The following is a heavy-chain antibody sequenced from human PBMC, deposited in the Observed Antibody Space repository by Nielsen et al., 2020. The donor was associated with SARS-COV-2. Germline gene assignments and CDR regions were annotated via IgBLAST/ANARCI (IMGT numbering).Heavy chain of an antibody. CDR3: ARGTYGSGEIDY. CDR2: ISSTGTYI. CDR1: GFTFSHYA. J-gene: IGHJ4*02. Sequence: GESLKISCVASGFTFSHYAMHWVRQAPGKGLEWISSISSTGTYIYYADSMRGRFTISRDNAGGSVYLQVNSLRAEDTAVYYCARGTYGSGEIDYWGQGTLVTVSS. D-gene: IGHD3-10*01. V-gene: IGHV3-21*01.